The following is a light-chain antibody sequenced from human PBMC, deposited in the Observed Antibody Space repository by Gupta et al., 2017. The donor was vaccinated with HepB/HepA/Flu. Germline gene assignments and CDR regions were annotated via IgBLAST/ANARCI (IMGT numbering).Light chain of an antibody. Sequence: SYELTQPPSVSVSPGQAASITCSGDKLGDKYACWYQQKPGQSPVPVIYQDNKRPSGIPERFSGSISGNTATLTISGTQAMDEADYYCQAWDSSTVVFGGGTKLTVL. V-gene: IGLV3-1*01. CDR1: KLGDKY. CDR2: QDN. CDR3: QAWDSSTVV. J-gene: IGLJ2*01.